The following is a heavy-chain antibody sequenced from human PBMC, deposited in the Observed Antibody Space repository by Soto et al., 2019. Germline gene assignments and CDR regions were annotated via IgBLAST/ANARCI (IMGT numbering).Heavy chain of an antibody. V-gene: IGHV1-69*02. CDR2: LIPILGIA. J-gene: IGHJ3*02. D-gene: IGHD6-19*01. CDR3: ASLPVADVGFDT. CDR1: GGTFSSYT. Sequence: QVQLVQSGAEVKKPGSSVKVSCKASGGTFSSYTISWVRQAPGQGLEWMGRLIPILGIAKSAQKFQGRVTITAEKTTSTAYMELSSLRSEDTAVYYCASLPVADVGFDTWGQGTMVTVSS.